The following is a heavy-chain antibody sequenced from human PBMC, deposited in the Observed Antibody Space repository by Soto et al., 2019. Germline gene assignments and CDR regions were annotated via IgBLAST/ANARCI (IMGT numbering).Heavy chain of an antibody. CDR3: ARDMHAGFTHYFDP. D-gene: IGHD1-26*01. V-gene: IGHV4-39*07. Sequence: PSETLSLTCTVSNDSIRSGTYYWAWIRQPPGRGLEWIGSLSYLGTTDYNPSLKSRVTISKDTSKNQLSLKMTSMTAADTAVYYCARDMHAGFTHYFDPWGQGTLVTVSS. CDR1: NDSIRSGTYY. CDR2: LSYLGTT. J-gene: IGHJ5*02.